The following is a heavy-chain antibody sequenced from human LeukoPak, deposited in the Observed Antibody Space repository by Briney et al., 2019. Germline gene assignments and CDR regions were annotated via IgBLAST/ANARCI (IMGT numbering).Heavy chain of an antibody. CDR2: IKQDGSEK. J-gene: IGHJ4*02. V-gene: IGHV3-7*01. CDR1: GFTFSSYR. CDR3: ARVRLWFGEFPYYFDY. Sequence: GGSLRLSCAASGFTFSSYRMSWVRQAPGKGLEWVANIKQDGSEKYYVDSVKGRFTISRDNAKNSLYLQMNSLRAEDTAVYYCARVRLWFGEFPYYFDYWGQGTLVTVSS. D-gene: IGHD3-10*01.